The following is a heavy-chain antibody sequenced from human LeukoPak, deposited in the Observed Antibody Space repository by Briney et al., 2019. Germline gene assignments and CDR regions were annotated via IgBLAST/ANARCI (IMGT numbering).Heavy chain of an antibody. CDR1: GFTFSNFA. V-gene: IGHV3-30-3*01. CDR2: ISYDGDNE. Sequence: GRSLRLSCAASGFTFSNFAMHWVRQAPGKGLEWVAVISYDGDNEYYADSVKGQFTISRDNSKDRLYLQMNSLRPEDTAMYYCARVRGGRSWYYYGLDVWGRGTTVTVSS. J-gene: IGHJ6*02. CDR3: ARVRGGRSWYYYGLDV. D-gene: IGHD3-16*01.